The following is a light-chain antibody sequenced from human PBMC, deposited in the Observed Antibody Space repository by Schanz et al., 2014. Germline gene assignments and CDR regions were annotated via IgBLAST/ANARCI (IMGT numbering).Light chain of an antibody. CDR3: QHYDRYSGT. CDR2: DAS. J-gene: IGKJ1*01. Sequence: DIQMTQSPSSLSASVGDRVTITCQASQDISNYLNWYQQKPGKAPKLLIYDASNLETGVPSRFSGSGSGTEFTLTISSLQPDDSATYYCQHYDRYSGTFGQGTKVEFK. CDR1: QDISNY. V-gene: IGKV1-33*01.